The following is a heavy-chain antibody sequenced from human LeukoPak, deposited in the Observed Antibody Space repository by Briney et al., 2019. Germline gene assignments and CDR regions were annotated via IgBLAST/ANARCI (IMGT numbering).Heavy chain of an antibody. CDR3: ARTVRGIVMPQNAFDI. J-gene: IGHJ3*02. V-gene: IGHV3-7*01. CDR2: IKQDGSEK. D-gene: IGHD3-22*01. CDR1: GFTFSSYW. Sequence: GGSLRLSCAASGFTFSSYWMSWVRQAPRKGLEWVANIKQDGSEKYHVDSVKGRFTISRDNAKNSLYLQMNSLRAEDTAMYYCARTVRGIVMPQNAFDIWGQGTLVTVSS.